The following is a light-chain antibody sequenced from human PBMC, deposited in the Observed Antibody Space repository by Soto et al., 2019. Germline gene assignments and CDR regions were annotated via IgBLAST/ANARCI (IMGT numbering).Light chain of an antibody. J-gene: IGKJ1*01. CDR1: QSVSSSY. V-gene: IGKV3-20*01. CDR3: QQYAISRT. CDR2: GAS. Sequence: EIVLTQSPGTLSLSPGERATLSCRASQSVSSSYLAWYQQKPGQAPRLLIYGASSRATGTPDRFSGSGSGTDFTLTIGRLEPEDFAVYYCQQYAISRTFGQGTKVDI.